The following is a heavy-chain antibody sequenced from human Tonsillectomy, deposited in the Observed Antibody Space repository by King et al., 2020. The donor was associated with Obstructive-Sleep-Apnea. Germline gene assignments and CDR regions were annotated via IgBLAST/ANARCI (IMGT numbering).Heavy chain of an antibody. CDR2: IFSNDEK. CDR1: GFSLSNARMG. J-gene: IGHJ4*02. V-gene: IGHV2-26*01. Sequence: VTLKESGPVLVKPTETLTLTCTVSGFSLSNARMGVSWIRQPPGKALEWLAHIFSNDEKSYSTSLKSRLTISKDTSKRQVVLTMTNMDPVDTATYYCARILTDIVVVPAGHYFDYWGQGTLVTVSS. CDR3: ARILTDIVVVPAGHYFDY. D-gene: IGHD2-2*01.